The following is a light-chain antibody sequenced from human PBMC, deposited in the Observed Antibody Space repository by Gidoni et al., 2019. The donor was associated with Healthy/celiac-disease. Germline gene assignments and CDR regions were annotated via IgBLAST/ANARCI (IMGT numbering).Light chain of an antibody. CDR2: GAS. CDR3: QQYGSSPLT. J-gene: IGKJ4*01. V-gene: IGKV3-20*01. CDR1: QSVSSSY. Sequence: EIVLKQSPGTLSLSPGERATLSCRASQSVSSSYLAWYQQKPCQAPRLLIYGASSRATGSPDRFSGSGSGTDFTLTISRLEPEYFAVYYCQQYGSSPLTFGGGTKVEIK.